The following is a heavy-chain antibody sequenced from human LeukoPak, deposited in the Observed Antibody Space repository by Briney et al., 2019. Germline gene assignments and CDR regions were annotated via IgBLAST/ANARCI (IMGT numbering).Heavy chain of an antibody. CDR2: IYSGGTI. CDR1: GFTVSSNY. J-gene: IGHJ4*02. Sequence: GSLRLSCAASGFTVSSNYMNWVRQAPGKGLEWVSVIYSGGTIYYADSVKGRFTISRDNSKNTLYLQMNSLRAEDTAVYYCAKSPSTGVVVPAVIQLYFDYWGQGTLVTVSS. D-gene: IGHD2-2*01. CDR3: AKSPSTGVVVPAVIQLYFDY. V-gene: IGHV3-66*01.